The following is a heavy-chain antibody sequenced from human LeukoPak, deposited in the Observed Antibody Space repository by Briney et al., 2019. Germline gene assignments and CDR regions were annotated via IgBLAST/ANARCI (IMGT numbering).Heavy chain of an antibody. CDR3: AKRSYYYDSSGYYYVTSEYFQH. Sequence: GGSLRLSCAASGFTFSSYAMRWVRQAPGKGLEWVSAISGSGGSTYYADSVKGRFTISRDNSKNTLYLQMNSLRAEDTAVYYCAKRSYYYDSSGYYYVTSEYFQHWGQGTLVTVSS. V-gene: IGHV3-23*01. J-gene: IGHJ1*01. D-gene: IGHD3-22*01. CDR2: ISGSGGST. CDR1: GFTFSSYA.